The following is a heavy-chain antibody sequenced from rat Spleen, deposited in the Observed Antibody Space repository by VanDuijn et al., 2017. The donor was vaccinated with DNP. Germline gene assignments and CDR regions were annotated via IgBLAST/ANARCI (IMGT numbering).Heavy chain of an antibody. CDR3: ARSGDGSYYYYFDY. CDR1: GFIFSNYW. Sequence: EVQLVESGGGPVQPGRSLKLSCVASGFIFSNYWMTWIRQAPGKGLEWVASITNTGGSTYYPDSVKGRFTISRDNAKSTLYLQMNSLKSEDTATYYCARSGDGSYYYYFDYWGQGVMVTVSS. D-gene: IGHD1-12*02. V-gene: IGHV5-31*01. CDR2: ITNTGGST. J-gene: IGHJ2*01.